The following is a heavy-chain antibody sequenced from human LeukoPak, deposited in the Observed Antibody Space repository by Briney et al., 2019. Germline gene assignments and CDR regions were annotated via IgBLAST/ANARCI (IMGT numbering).Heavy chain of an antibody. CDR2: INHSGST. V-gene: IGHV4-34*01. J-gene: IGHJ4*02. CDR1: GGSFSGYY. Sequence: PSETLSLTCAVYGGSFSGYYWSWIRQPPAKGLEWVREINHSGSTNYNPSLKSRVTISVDTSKNQFSLKLSSVNAADTAVYYCARGTVVINGHLPFEADYWGQGTLVTVSS. CDR3: ARGTVVINGHLPFEADY. D-gene: IGHD4-17*01.